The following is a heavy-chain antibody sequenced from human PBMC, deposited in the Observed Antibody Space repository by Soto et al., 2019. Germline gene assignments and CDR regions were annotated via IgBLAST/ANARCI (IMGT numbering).Heavy chain of an antibody. J-gene: IGHJ3*02. CDR3: ARHCSGGSCYQLDAFDI. Sequence: EVQLVESGGGLVQPGRSLRLSCAASGFTFDDYAMHWVRQAPGKGLEWVSGISWNSGSIGYADSVKGRFTISRDNAKNSLYLQMNSLRAEDTALYYCARHCSGGSCYQLDAFDIWGQGTMVTVSS. D-gene: IGHD2-15*01. V-gene: IGHV3-9*01. CDR1: GFTFDDYA. CDR2: ISWNSGSI.